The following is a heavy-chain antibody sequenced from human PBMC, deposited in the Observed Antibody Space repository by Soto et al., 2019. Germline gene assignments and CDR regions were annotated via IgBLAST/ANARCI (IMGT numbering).Heavy chain of an antibody. CDR1: GFTVSSNY. D-gene: IGHD3-10*01. V-gene: IGHV3-53*04. Sequence: PGGSLRLSCAVSGFTVSSNYMSWVRQAPGKGLEWVSVIYSGGSTYYGDSVRGRFTISRHNSKNTLYLQMDSLRTEDTAVYYCARVYFLVDGSHGPSDYWGQGTLVTVSS. CDR3: ARVYFLVDGSHGPSDY. J-gene: IGHJ4*02. CDR2: IYSGGST.